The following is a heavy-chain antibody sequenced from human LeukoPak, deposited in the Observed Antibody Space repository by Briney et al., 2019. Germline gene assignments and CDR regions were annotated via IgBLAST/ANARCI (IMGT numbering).Heavy chain of an antibody. CDR1: GGSFSGYY. J-gene: IGHJ4*02. Sequence: PLETLSLTCAVYGGSFSGYYWSWIRQPPGKGLEWIGEINHSGSTNYNPSLKSRVTISVDTSKNQFSLKLSSVTAADTAVYYCARGRSSSSNPYDYWGQGTLVTVSS. V-gene: IGHV4-34*01. D-gene: IGHD6-6*01. CDR2: INHSGST. CDR3: ARGRSSSSNPYDY.